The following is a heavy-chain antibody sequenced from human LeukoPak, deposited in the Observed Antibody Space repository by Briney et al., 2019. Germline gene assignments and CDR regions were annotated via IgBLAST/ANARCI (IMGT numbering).Heavy chain of an antibody. V-gene: IGHV1-18*01. CDR3: ARVEAYCSRTSCHDY. J-gene: IGHJ4*02. CDR1: GYTFSNYG. CDR2: ISAYNGNK. D-gene: IGHD2-2*01. Sequence: GASVTVSCKASGYTFSNYGISWVRQAPGQGLEWMGWISAYNGNKDYAQKFQGRVTMTTDTSTSTAYMELRSLRSDDTAVYFCARVEAYCSRTSCHDYWGQGTLVTVSS.